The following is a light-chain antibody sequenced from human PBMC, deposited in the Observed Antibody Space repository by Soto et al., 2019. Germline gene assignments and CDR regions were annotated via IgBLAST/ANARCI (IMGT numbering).Light chain of an antibody. V-gene: IGLV1-40*01. CDR1: NSNIVAGYD. CDR2: GNS. Sequence: QSALTQPPSVSGAPGQMVTISCTGSNSNIVAGYDVHWYQQLPGTAPKLLIYGNSNRPSGVPDRFSGSKSGTSASLTITGLQAEDEADYYCQSYRDSLSGYVFGTGTKLTVL. J-gene: IGLJ1*01. CDR3: QSYRDSLSGYV.